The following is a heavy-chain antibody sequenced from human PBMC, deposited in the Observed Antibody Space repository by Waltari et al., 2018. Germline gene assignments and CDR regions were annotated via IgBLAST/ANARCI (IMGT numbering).Heavy chain of an antibody. J-gene: IGHJ4*02. D-gene: IGHD6-25*01. CDR1: GHSVNNDFY. V-gene: IGHV4-38-2*02. CDR2: IYHTGSS. Sequence: QVQLRESGPGLVRSSETLSLTCTVSGHSVNNDFYWAWIRPSPGGGLEWIASIYHTGSSHDNSSLKSRVSISTDMSTKQFFLTLTHLTAADTAVYYCAEEGNTTAGLFDSWGQGTLVTVSS. CDR3: AEEGNTTAGLFDS.